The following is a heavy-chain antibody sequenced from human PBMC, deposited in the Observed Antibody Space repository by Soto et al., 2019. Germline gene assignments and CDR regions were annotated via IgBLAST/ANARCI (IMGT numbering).Heavy chain of an antibody. Sequence: QITLKESGPTLVKPTQTLTLTCTFSGFSLSTSGVGVGWIRQPPGKALEWLAHIYWNDDKYYSPSLNSRLTITKDTSKSQVVLTMTNMDPVDTATYYCSHRLDPRSFDYWGQGTLVTVSS. CDR3: SHRLDPRSFDY. CDR2: IYWNDDK. J-gene: IGHJ4*02. V-gene: IGHV2-5*01. CDR1: GFSLSTSGVG. D-gene: IGHD3-9*01.